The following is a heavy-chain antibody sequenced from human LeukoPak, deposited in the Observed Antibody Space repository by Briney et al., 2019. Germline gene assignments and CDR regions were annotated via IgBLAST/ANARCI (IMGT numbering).Heavy chain of an antibody. CDR1: GGSISSYY. CDR3: ARGIGGYFDY. Sequence: SETLSLTCTVSGGSISSYYWSWIRQPPGKGLEWIGYIYYSGSSNHNPSLKTRVTTSVDTSRNQFSLRVNSVTAADTAVYYCARGIGGYFDYWGQGTLVTVSS. CDR2: IYYSGSS. D-gene: IGHD2-15*01. V-gene: IGHV4-59*01. J-gene: IGHJ4*02.